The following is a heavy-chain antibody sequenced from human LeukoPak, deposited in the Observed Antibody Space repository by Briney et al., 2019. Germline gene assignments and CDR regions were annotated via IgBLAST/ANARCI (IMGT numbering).Heavy chain of an antibody. CDR3: ARDRPTTGSATFGDY. J-gene: IGHJ4*02. CDR2: IYTSETT. CDR1: GGSTSGYY. D-gene: IGHD1-1*01. V-gene: IGHV4-4*07. Sequence: SETLSLTCTVSGGSTSGYYWSWIRQPAGKGLEWIGRIYTSETTNYNPSLKSRVTMSVDTSKNQFSLDLTSVTAADTAVYYCARDRPTTGSATFGDYWGQGTLVTVSS.